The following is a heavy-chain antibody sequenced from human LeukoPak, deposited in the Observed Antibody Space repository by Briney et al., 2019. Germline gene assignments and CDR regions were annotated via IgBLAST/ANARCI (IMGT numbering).Heavy chain of an antibody. Sequence: PGGSLRLSCAVSGFTFSSYGMNWVRQAPGRGLEWVSSISSGSTYIYYADSVKGRFTISRDNSKNTLFLQMNSLRADDTAVYYCARDPLSARQTGYFDLWGRGTLVTVSS. CDR2: ISSGSTYI. J-gene: IGHJ2*01. CDR1: GFTFSSYG. V-gene: IGHV3-21*01. D-gene: IGHD3-16*02. CDR3: ARDPLSARQTGYFDL.